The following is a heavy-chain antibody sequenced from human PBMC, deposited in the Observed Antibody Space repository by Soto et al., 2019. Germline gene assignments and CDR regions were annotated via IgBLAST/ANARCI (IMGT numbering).Heavy chain of an antibody. V-gene: IGHV1-3*01. CDR1: GYTFTSYA. CDR2: INAGNGNT. CDR3: ARDLPASSSSSDFDY. J-gene: IGHJ4*02. Sequence: ASVKVSCKASGYTFTSYAMHWVRQAPGQRLEWMGWINAGNGNTKYSQKFQGRVTITRDTSASTAYMELSSLRSEDTAVYYCARDLPASSSSSDFDYWGQGTLVTVSS. D-gene: IGHD6-6*01.